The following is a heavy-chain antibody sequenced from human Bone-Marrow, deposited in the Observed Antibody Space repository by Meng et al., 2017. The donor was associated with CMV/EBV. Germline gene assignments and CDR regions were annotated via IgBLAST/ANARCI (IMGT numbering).Heavy chain of an antibody. D-gene: IGHD6-19*01. CDR1: GFTFRHYA. Sequence: CAASGFTFRHYAMIWVRQAPGKGLEWVSGITNSGSATYYTDSVKGRFTISRDNSKNTLYLHMNSLRADDTAVYYCAKDWSRAVAGPDHWGQGTLVTVSS. CDR2: ITNSGSAT. CDR3: AKDWSRAVAGPDH. V-gene: IGHV3-23*01. J-gene: IGHJ4*02.